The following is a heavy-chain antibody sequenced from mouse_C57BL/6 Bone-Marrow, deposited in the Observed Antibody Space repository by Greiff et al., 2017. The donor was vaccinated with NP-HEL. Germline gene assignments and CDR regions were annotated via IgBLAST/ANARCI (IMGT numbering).Heavy chain of an antibody. Sequence: VQLQQSGTVLARPGASVKMSCKPSGYTFTSYWMNWVKQRPGRGLEWIGVIYPGIGVPTSNQKFKGKAKLTAVTSASTAYMELSSLTNEDSAVYYCHYYGSSSDWFAYWGQGTLVTVSA. CDR1: GYTFTSYW. J-gene: IGHJ3*01. D-gene: IGHD1-1*01. CDR3: HYYGSSSDWFAY. CDR2: IYPGIGVP. V-gene: IGHV1-5*01.